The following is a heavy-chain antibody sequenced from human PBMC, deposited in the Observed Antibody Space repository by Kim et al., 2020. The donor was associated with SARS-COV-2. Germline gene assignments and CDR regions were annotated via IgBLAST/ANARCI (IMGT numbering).Heavy chain of an antibody. V-gene: IGHV1-8*01. CDR3: ARLVPGDY. Sequence: SGKQGYAQKFQGRVTMTRNTAISTAYMELSRLRSEDTAVYYCARLVPGDYWGQGTLVTVSS. CDR2: SGKQ. J-gene: IGHJ4*02.